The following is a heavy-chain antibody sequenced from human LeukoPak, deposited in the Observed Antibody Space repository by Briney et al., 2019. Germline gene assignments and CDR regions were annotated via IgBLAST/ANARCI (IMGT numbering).Heavy chain of an antibody. CDR2: IYYSGST. CDR3: ARDQLGTSSYV. J-gene: IGHJ4*02. Sequence: SETLSLTCTVSGGSISSGDYYWRWLRQPPGKGLEWIGYIYYSGSTYYNPSLKRRVTISVDTSKNQFSLKLSSVTAADTAVYYCARDQLGTSSYVWGQGTLVTVSS. D-gene: IGHD5-18*01. V-gene: IGHV4-30-4*01. CDR1: GGSISSGDYY.